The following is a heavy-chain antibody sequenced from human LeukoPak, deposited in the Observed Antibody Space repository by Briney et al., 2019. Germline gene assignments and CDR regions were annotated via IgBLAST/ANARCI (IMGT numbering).Heavy chain of an antibody. CDR2: IRYDGSKK. J-gene: IGHJ4*02. D-gene: IGHD6-19*01. Sequence: GESLRLSCAASGFTFSSYGMHWVRQAPGKGLEWVTFIRYDGSKKYYADSVKGRFTISRDNSKNALYLQMNSLRAEDTAVYYCAKATTGWFFDYWGLGTLVTVSS. CDR1: GFTFSSYG. V-gene: IGHV3-30*02. CDR3: AKATTGWFFDY.